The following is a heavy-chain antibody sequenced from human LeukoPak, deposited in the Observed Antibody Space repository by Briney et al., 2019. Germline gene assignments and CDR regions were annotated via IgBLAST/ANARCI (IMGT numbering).Heavy chain of an antibody. CDR3: AKVAPYCGGDCYSSPGGY. CDR1: GFTFSSYG. D-gene: IGHD2-21*02. V-gene: IGHV3-30*18. J-gene: IGHJ4*02. CDR2: ISYDGSNK. Sequence: PGGSLRLSCAASGFTFSSYGMHWVRQAPGKGLEWVAVISYDGSNKYYADSVKGRFTISRDNSKNTLYLQMNSLRAEDTAVYYCAKVAPYCGGDCYSSPGGYWGQGTLVTVSS.